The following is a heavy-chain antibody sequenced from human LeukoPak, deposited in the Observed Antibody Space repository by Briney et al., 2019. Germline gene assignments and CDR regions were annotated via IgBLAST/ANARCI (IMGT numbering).Heavy chain of an antibody. D-gene: IGHD2-2*01. CDR2: IYYSGST. Sequence: SGTLSLTCTVSGGSISSSSYYWGWIRQPPGKGLECLGSIYYSGSTYYNPSLKSRVTISVDTSKNQFSLNLSSVTAADTAVYYCARQLGYCSSTSCYADKVDYWGQGTLVTVSS. V-gene: IGHV4-39*01. CDR1: GGSISSSSYY. CDR3: ARQLGYCSSTSCYADKVDY. J-gene: IGHJ4*02.